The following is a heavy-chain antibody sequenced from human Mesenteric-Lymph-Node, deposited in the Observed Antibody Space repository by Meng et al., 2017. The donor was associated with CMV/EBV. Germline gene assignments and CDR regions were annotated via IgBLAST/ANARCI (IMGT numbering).Heavy chain of an antibody. D-gene: IGHD6-13*01. CDR3: ARPSAGYSSSWYLDYFDY. CDR1: GFTVSTYA. CDR2: ISFDGSNK. J-gene: IGHJ4*02. Sequence: GESLKISCAVSGFTVSTYAMHWVRQAPGKGLEWVAAISFDGSNKYYAESVKGRFTVSRDNSKNTLYLQMNSLRLEDTAVYLCARPSAGYSSSWYLDYFDYWGQGTLVTVSS. V-gene: IGHV3-30*04.